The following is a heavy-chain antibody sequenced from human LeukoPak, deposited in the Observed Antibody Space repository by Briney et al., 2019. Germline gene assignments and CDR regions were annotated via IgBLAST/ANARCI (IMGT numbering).Heavy chain of an antibody. CDR3: TTFIVVVPAAISDY. Sequence: GGSLRLSCAASGFTFSSYGMHWVRQAPGKGLESVGRIKSKTDGGTTDYAAPVKGRFTISRDDSKNTLYLQMNSLKTEDTAVYYCTTFIVVVPAAISDYWGQGTLVTVSS. V-gene: IGHV3-15*01. D-gene: IGHD2-2*01. J-gene: IGHJ4*02. CDR1: GFTFSSYG. CDR2: IKSKTDGGTT.